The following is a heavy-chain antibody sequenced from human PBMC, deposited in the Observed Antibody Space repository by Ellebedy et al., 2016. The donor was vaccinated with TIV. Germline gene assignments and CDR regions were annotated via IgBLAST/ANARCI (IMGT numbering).Heavy chain of an antibody. CDR1: GFPFSNYW. D-gene: IGHD2-15*01. Sequence: GESPKISCAASGFPFSNYWMHWLRQAPGTGLVCVSQINIDGSGTNYAASVKGRFTISRDNAKNSLYLQMNSLRAEDTAVYYCATGARSEGGYWGQGTLVTVSS. CDR3: ATGARSEGGY. CDR2: INIDGSGT. J-gene: IGHJ4*02. V-gene: IGHV3-74*01.